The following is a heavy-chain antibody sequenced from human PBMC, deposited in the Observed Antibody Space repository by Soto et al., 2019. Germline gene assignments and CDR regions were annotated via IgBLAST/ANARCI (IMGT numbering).Heavy chain of an antibody. Sequence: QVLLVESGGGVVRPGRSLRLSCGASGFSFSKYGMHWVRQAPGEGLEWLSLISYDGSEKWYAESVKGRFTISRNNSKNTLYLQMNSLRGDDTAVYYCAKGYEVRPPVASGWYSNYFYGVDVWGRGTTVTVSS. CDR3: AKGYEVRPPVASGWYSNYFYGVDV. V-gene: IGHV3-30*18. CDR1: GFSFSKYG. CDR2: ISYDGSEK. J-gene: IGHJ6*02. D-gene: IGHD6-19*01.